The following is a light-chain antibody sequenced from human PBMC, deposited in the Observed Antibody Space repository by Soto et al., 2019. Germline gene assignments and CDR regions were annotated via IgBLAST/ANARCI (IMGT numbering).Light chain of an antibody. V-gene: IGKV3-15*01. CDR1: QSISRK. CDR2: GAS. CDR3: QQYNIWSSIT. J-gene: IGKJ5*01. Sequence: EIGMTQSPDTLSVSPGERATLSCRASQSISRKVGWYQHKPGQAPRLLIYGASTRATGVPPRFSGSGSGTEFTLTISSLQSEEFAVYYCQQYNIWSSITFGQGTRLEIK.